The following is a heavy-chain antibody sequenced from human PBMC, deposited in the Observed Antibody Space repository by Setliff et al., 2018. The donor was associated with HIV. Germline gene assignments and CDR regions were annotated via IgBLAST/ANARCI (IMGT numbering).Heavy chain of an antibody. CDR3: ARDRAVFRLTY. CDR1: GGSISSGGYY. Sequence: PSETLSLTCTVSGGSISSGGYYWSWIRQHPGKGPEWIGYIYYNGSTYYNPSLKSRVSMSVDTSKDQVSLKLSTVTAADTAVYYCARDRAVFRLTYWGQGTLVTVSS. D-gene: IGHD3-10*01. J-gene: IGHJ4*02. CDR2: IYYNGST. V-gene: IGHV4-31*03.